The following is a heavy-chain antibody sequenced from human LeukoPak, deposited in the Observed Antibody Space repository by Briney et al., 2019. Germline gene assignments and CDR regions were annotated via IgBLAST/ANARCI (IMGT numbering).Heavy chain of an antibody. CDR3: ARDPPGLMAPR. Sequence: GGSLRLSCAASGFTFSSYSMNWVRQAPGKGLEWVSSISSSSSYIYYADSVKGRFTISRDNAKNSLYLQINSLRAEDTAVYYCARDPPGLMAPRWGQGTLVTVSS. CDR2: ISSSSSYI. J-gene: IGHJ4*02. D-gene: IGHD2-8*01. CDR1: GFTFSSYS. V-gene: IGHV3-21*01.